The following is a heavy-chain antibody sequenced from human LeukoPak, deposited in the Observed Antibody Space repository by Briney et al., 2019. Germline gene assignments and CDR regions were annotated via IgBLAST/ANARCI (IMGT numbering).Heavy chain of an antibody. CDR1: GFTFSSYW. J-gene: IGHJ4*02. CDR3: ARDGLSGYSYGFCDY. V-gene: IGHV3-7*01. Sequence: GGSLRLSCAASGFTFSSYWMSWVRQAPGKGLEWVANIKQDGSEKYYVDSVKGRFTISRDNAKNSLYLQMNSLRAEDTAVYYCARDGLSGYSYGFCDYWGQGTLVTVSS. D-gene: IGHD5-18*01. CDR2: IKQDGSEK.